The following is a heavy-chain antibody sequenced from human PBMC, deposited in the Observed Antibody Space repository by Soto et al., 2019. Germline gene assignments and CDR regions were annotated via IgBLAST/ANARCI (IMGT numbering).Heavy chain of an antibody. J-gene: IGHJ4*02. CDR1: GGSISSGGSY. D-gene: IGHD2-2*01. V-gene: IGHV4-30-4*01. CDR3: VRYCSTTKCPFDY. Sequence: QVQLQESGPGLVKPSQTLSLTCTVSGGSISSGGSYWGWIRQPPGKGLEWIGYIYYSGNTYFNPSLKTRVTLSVDTSKNQFSLNLSSVTAADRAVYYCVRYCSTTKCPFDYWGQGTLVTVSS. CDR2: IYYSGNT.